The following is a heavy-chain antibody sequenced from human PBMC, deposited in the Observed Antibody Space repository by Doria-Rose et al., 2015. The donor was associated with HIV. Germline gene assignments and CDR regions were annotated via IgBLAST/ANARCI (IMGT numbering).Heavy chain of an antibody. Sequence: SGPVLVKPTETLTLTCTVSGVSLSSPGMGVSWIRQPPGKVLEWRATICSYDERSYKTSRKSRLTISRGTSKSRVVLTMTDMDPVDTATYYCARIKSSRWYHKYYFDFWGQGTLVIVSA. CDR2: ICSYDER. J-gene: IGHJ4*02. CDR1: GVSLSSPGMG. D-gene: IGHD6-13*01. V-gene: IGHV2-26*01. CDR3: ARIKSSRWYHKYYFDF.